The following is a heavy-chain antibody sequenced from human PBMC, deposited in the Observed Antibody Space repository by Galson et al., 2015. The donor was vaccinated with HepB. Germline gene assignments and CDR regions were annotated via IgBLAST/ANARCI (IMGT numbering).Heavy chain of an antibody. V-gene: IGHV1-18*04. D-gene: IGHD3-9*01. CDR2: INPKNGNT. CDR3: VSLTASPPAEGGLDF. CDR1: GYTFDTYG. J-gene: IGHJ4*02. Sequence: SVKVSCKASGYTFDTYGVTWVRQAPGLGLEWVGWINPKNGNTNLAQKFQGRVMLTNDTSTSTAYLEFRSLRSDDTAVYYCVSLTASPPAEGGLDFWGQGTLVTGS.